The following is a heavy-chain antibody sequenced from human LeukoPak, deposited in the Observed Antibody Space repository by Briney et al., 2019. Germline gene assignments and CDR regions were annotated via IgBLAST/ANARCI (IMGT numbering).Heavy chain of an antibody. D-gene: IGHD2-2*01. CDR3: ARGLRRSSGPAAICCYYYGMDA. CDR1: GYTFTSYD. J-gene: IGHJ6*02. Sequence: ASVKVSCKASGYTFTSYDINWVRQATGQGLEWMGWMNPNSGNTGYAQRFQGRVTMTRNTSISTAYMELSSLRSEDTAVYYCARGLRRSSGPAAICCYYYGMDAWGQGTTVTVSS. CDR2: MNPNSGNT. V-gene: IGHV1-8*01.